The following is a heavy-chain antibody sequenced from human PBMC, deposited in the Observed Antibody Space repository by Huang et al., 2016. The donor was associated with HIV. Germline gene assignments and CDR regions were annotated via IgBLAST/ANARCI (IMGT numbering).Heavy chain of an antibody. Sequence: QVHLQQWGAGLLKPSETLTLTCAVSGASFTGNYWTWIRQTPGKGLEWIGEINYSGATIYNPSRESRVTISIDRSKKQFSLRLSSRTAADTAVYYCARQWVLLDYLMGMDVWGQGTTVIVSS. CDR2: INYSGAT. V-gene: IGHV4-34*01. CDR1: GASFTGNY. J-gene: IGHJ6*02. D-gene: IGHD3-3*01. CDR3: ARQWVLLDYLMGMDV.